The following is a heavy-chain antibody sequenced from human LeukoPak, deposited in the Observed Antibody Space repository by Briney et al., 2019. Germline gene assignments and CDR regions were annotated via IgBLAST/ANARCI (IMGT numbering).Heavy chain of an antibody. CDR3: ARGIIYDFWSGYYAYYFDY. D-gene: IGHD3-3*01. J-gene: IGHJ4*02. Sequence: GGSLRLSCAASGFTVSSYYMTWVRQAPGKGLEWVSVMYSGGSTYYADSVKGRVAISRDNSQNTVFLQMNSVRVEDTAVYYCARGIIYDFWSGYYAYYFDYWGQGTLVTVSS. V-gene: IGHV3-66*01. CDR2: MYSGGST. CDR1: GFTVSSYY.